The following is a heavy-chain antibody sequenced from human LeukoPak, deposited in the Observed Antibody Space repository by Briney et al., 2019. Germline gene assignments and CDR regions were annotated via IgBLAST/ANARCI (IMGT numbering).Heavy chain of an antibody. Sequence: GGSLRLSCAASGFSVSSNYMNWVRQAPGKGLEWVSAIYTGGTTYYADSVKGRFTISRDNSNNTLYLQMSSLRAEDTAVYYCARDKLGSGYSSDFDYWGQGTLVTVSS. CDR2: IYTGGTT. CDR1: GFSVSSNY. V-gene: IGHV3-66*02. J-gene: IGHJ4*02. CDR3: ARDKLGSGYSSDFDY. D-gene: IGHD6-19*01.